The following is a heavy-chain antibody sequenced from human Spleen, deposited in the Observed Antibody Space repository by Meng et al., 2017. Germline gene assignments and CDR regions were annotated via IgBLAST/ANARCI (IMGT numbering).Heavy chain of an antibody. Sequence: QVELLQWGEGLLKPSDPLSPSCVVPGWSFSDYYWSWIRQPPGKGLEWIGEINHSGSTNYNPSLESRATISVDTSKNQFSLKLSSVTAADTAVYYCARGTSRVLRFLEWSSYFDYWGQGTLVTVSS. CDR2: INHSGST. CDR3: ARGTSRVLRFLEWSSYFDY. V-gene: IGHV4-34*01. D-gene: IGHD3-3*01. CDR1: GWSFSDYY. J-gene: IGHJ4*02.